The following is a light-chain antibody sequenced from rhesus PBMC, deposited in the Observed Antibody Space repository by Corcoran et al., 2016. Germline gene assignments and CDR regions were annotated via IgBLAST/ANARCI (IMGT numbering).Light chain of an antibody. CDR1: QGISSW. J-gene: IGKJ3*01. V-gene: IGKV1-33*02. CDR3: QQHNSYPFT. CDR2: AAS. Sequence: DIQMTQSPSSLSASVGDRVTSTCQASQGISSWLAWYQQKPGNAPTLLIYAASSLQSGVPSRFSGSGSWTDFPLTISSLQPDDFATYYCQQHNSYPFTFGPGTKLDIQ.